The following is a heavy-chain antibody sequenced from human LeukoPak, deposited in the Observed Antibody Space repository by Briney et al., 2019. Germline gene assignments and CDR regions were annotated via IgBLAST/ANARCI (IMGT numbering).Heavy chain of an antibody. D-gene: IGHD1-26*01. CDR2: IKQDGSGL. J-gene: IGHJ4*02. CDR3: ARRSGSYYNYFDY. Sequence: GGSLRLSCAASGFTFNNYWMSWVRQAPGKGLEWVANIKQDGSGLYYVESVKGRFTISRDNAKNSLYLRMTSLRAEDTAVYYCARRSGSYYNYFDYWGQGTLVTVSS. V-gene: IGHV3-7*03. CDR1: GFTFNNYW.